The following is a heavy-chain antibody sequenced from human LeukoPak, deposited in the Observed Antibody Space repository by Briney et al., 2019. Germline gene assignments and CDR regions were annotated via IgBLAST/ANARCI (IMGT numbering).Heavy chain of an antibody. CDR2: IYYSGST. D-gene: IGHD3-9*01. Sequence: PSETLSLTCTVSGGSISSSSYYWGWIRQPPGKGLEWIGSIYYSGSTYYNPSLKSRVTISVDTSKNQFSLKLSSVTAADTAVYYCAKGPEYDILTGYYVDYWGQGTLVTVSS. J-gene: IGHJ4*02. CDR3: AKGPEYDILTGYYVDY. CDR1: GGSISSSSYY. V-gene: IGHV4-39*01.